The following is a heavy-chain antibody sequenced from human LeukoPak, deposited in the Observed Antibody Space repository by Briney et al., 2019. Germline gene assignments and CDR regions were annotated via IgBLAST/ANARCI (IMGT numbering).Heavy chain of an antibody. J-gene: IGHJ4*02. CDR2: ISGSGGST. CDR1: GFTFSSYA. V-gene: IGHV3-23*01. D-gene: IGHD3-22*01. CDR3: AKDSDAPYDSSGYFLPAAFDY. Sequence: GGSLRLSCAASGFTFSSYAMSWVRQAPGKGLEWVSAISGSGGSTYYADSVKGRFTISRDNSKNTLYLQMNSLRAEDTAVYYCAKDSDAPYDSSGYFLPAAFDYWGQGTLVTVSS.